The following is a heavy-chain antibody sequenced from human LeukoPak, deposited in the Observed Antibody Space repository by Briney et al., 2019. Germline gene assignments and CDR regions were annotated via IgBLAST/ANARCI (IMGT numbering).Heavy chain of an antibody. V-gene: IGHV1-69*01. Sequence: SVKVSCKASGGTXSSYAISWVRQAPGQGLEWMGGIIPIFGTANYAQKFQGRVTITADESTSTAYMELSSLRSEDTAVYYCARDYYDSSGYSTLTAFDYWGQGTLVTVSS. CDR3: ARDYYDSSGYSTLTAFDY. CDR2: IIPIFGTA. J-gene: IGHJ4*02. CDR1: GGTXSSYA. D-gene: IGHD3-22*01.